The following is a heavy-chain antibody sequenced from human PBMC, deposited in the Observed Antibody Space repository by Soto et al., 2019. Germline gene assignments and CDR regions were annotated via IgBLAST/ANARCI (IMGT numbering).Heavy chain of an antibody. D-gene: IGHD6-6*01. CDR3: ARDRFSSSSNYYYGMDV. J-gene: IGHJ6*02. CDR2: IYYSGST. CDR1: GGSISSGGYY. Sequence: SETLSLTCTVSGGSISSGGYYWSWIRQHPGQGLEWIGYIYYSGSTYYNPSLKSRVTISVDTSKNQFSLKLSSVTAADTAVYYCARDRFSSSSNYYYGMDVWGQGTTVTV. V-gene: IGHV4-31*03.